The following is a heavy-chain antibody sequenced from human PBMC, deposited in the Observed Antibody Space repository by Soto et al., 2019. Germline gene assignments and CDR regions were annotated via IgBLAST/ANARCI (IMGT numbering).Heavy chain of an antibody. D-gene: IGHD2-2*02. CDR1: GFTFRNYG. Sequence: GGSLRLSCAASGFTFRNYGMSWVRQAPGKGLEWVSVIRESGDITYYADSVKGRFTISRDNSKNTLYLQMKSLRVDETAIYYCAKKGCSSTSCYIDYWGQGT. V-gene: IGHV3-23*01. CDR2: IRESGDIT. CDR3: AKKGCSSTSCYIDY. J-gene: IGHJ4*02.